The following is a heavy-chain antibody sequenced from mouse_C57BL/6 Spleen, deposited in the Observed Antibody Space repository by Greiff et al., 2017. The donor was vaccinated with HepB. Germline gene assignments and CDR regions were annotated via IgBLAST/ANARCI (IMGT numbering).Heavy chain of an antibody. Sequence: EVQLQQSGAELVRPGASVKLSCTASGFNIKDDYMHWVKQRPEQGLEWIGWIDPENGDTEYASKFQGKATITADTSSNTAYLQLSSLTSEDTAVYYCTTSLYGSRRFAYWGQGTLVTVSA. D-gene: IGHD1-1*01. CDR2: IDPENGDT. V-gene: IGHV14-4*01. J-gene: IGHJ3*01. CDR1: GFNIKDDY. CDR3: TTSLYGSRRFAY.